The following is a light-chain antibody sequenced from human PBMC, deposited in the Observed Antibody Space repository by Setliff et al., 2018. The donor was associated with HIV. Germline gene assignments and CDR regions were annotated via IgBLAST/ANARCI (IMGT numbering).Light chain of an antibody. CDR2: EVS. J-gene: IGLJ1*01. Sequence: QSVLTQPASVSGSPGQSITISCTGTSSDVGGYNYVSWYQQHPGKAPKLMIYEVSNRPSGVSNRFSGSKSSNTASLTISGLQAEDEADYYCSSYTSSGTYVFGTGTKVTVL. CDR3: SSYTSSGTYV. V-gene: IGLV2-14*01. CDR1: SSDVGGYNY.